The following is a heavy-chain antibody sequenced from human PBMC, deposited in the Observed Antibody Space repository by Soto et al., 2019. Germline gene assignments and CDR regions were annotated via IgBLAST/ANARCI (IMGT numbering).Heavy chain of an antibody. CDR2: IYDGGSA. D-gene: IGHD3-9*01. Sequence: EVKLVESGGGLIQPGGSLRLSCAASGFNVSFSYMNWVRQAPGKGLEWVSVIYDGGSAYYADSVKGRFTISRDSSKNTVYLQMNSLRVEDTAMFYCAREVETAGYFDYWGQGFLVTVSS. CDR1: GFNVSFSY. CDR3: AREVETAGYFDY. V-gene: IGHV3-66*01. J-gene: IGHJ4*02.